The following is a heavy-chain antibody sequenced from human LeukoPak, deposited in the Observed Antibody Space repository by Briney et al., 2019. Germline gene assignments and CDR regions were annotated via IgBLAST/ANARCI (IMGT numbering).Heavy chain of an antibody. D-gene: IGHD5-12*01. CDR1: GGTFSSYA. CDR2: IIPIFGTA. Sequence: SVKVSCKASGGTFSSYATSWVRQAPGQRLEWMGGIIPIFGTANYAQKFQGRVTITTDESTSTAYMELSSLRSEDTAVYYCARSHWLRSPGHFDYWGQGTLVTVSS. CDR3: ARSHWLRSPGHFDY. V-gene: IGHV1-69*05. J-gene: IGHJ4*02.